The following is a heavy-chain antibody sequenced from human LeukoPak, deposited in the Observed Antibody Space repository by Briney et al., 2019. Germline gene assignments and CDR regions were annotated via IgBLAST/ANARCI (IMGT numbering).Heavy chain of an antibody. D-gene: IGHD6-13*01. V-gene: IGHV1-18*01. CDR1: GCTFTSYG. J-gene: IGHJ4*02. CDR3: ARDLTTAAAGTYGY. Sequence: ASVKVSCKASGCTFTSYGVSWVRQAPGQGLEWKGWISSYNGKTNYAQNFQGRVTMTTDTSTSTAYMELRSLRSDDTAVYYCARDLTTAAAGTYGYWGQGTLVAVSS. CDR2: ISSYNGKT.